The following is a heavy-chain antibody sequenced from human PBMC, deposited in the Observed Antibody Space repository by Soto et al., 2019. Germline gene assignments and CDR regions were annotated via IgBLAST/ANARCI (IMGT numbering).Heavy chain of an antibody. CDR3: ARDVPHSSSSVWFDP. Sequence: SVKVSCKASGGTFSSYTISWVRQAPGQGLEWMGRIIPILGIANYAQKFQGRVTITADKSTSTAYMELSSLRSEDTAVYYCARDVPHSSSSVWFDPWGQGTLVTVSS. CDR2: IIPILGIA. CDR1: GGTFSSYT. J-gene: IGHJ5*02. D-gene: IGHD6-6*01. V-gene: IGHV1-69*04.